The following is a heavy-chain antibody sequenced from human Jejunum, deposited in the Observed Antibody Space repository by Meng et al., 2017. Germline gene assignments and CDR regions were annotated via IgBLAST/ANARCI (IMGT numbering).Heavy chain of an antibody. Sequence: GESLKISFAASGFIFSNYGMNWVRQVPGRGLEWVSLITSGVTTYYEGSVTGRFTIYRDNLQSLVYLQMNGLRAEDTGIYYCAKDRSVRGVSDSQDSWGQGTLVTVSS. J-gene: IGHJ4*02. CDR2: ITSGVTT. D-gene: IGHD3-10*01. V-gene: IGHV3-23*01. CDR1: GFIFSNYG. CDR3: AKDRSVRGVSDSQDS.